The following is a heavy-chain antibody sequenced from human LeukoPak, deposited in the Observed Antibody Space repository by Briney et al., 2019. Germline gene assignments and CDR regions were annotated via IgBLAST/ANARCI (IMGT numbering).Heavy chain of an antibody. CDR1: GFTFSSYS. CDR2: ISSSSSYI. Sequence: PGGSLRLSCAASGFTFSSYSMTWVRQAPGKGLEWVSSISSSSSYIYYADSVKGRFTISRDNAKNSLYLQMNSLRAEDTAVYYCARRPLPQTPLSLWFGEGYFDYWGQGTLVTVSS. D-gene: IGHD3-10*01. CDR3: ARRPLPQTPLSLWFGEGYFDY. J-gene: IGHJ4*02. V-gene: IGHV3-21*01.